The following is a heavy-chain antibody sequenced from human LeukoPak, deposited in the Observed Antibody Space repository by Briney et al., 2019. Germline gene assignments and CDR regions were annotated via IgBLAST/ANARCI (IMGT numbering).Heavy chain of an antibody. Sequence: KPGGSLRLSCAASGFIFSDYYMSWIRQAPGKGLEWVSYISSSGSTIYYADSVKGRFTISRDNAKNSLSLQMNSLRAEDTAVYYCARVEDGDYGLDCFDYWGQGTLVTVSS. CDR1: GFIFSDYY. D-gene: IGHD4-17*01. J-gene: IGHJ4*02. CDR2: ISSSGSTI. V-gene: IGHV3-11*01. CDR3: ARVEDGDYGLDCFDY.